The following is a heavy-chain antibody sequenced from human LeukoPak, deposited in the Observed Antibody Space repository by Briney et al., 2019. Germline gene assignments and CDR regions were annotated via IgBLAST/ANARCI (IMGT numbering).Heavy chain of an antibody. CDR3: TRDASLDIVSTVMYFDY. CDR1: GFTFGDHG. J-gene: IGHJ4*02. D-gene: IGHD5/OR15-5a*01. V-gene: IGHV3-49*04. Sequence: PGGSLRLSCTASGFTFGDHGMSWVRQSPGKGLEWVGFIRRKAHGGTTEYAASVKGRFSISRDDSKSIVYLQMSSLKTEDTAVYHCTRDASLDIVSTVMYFDYWGQGTLVTVSS. CDR2: IRRKAHGGTT.